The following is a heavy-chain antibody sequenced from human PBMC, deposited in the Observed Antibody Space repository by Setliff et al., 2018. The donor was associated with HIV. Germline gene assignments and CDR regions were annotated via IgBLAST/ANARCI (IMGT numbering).Heavy chain of an antibody. CDR3: ARGGGPLYGLGGGADFDY. D-gene: IGHD3-10*01. J-gene: IGHJ4*02. CDR2: MNPNSGNT. Sequence: GASVKVSCKASGYTFTSYDINWVRQATGQGLEWMGWMNPNSGNTGYAQKFQGRVTMTRNTSISTAYRDLSSRRSEDTAVYYCARGGGPLYGLGGGADFDYWGQGTLVTVSS. CDR1: GYTFTSYD. V-gene: IGHV1-8*02.